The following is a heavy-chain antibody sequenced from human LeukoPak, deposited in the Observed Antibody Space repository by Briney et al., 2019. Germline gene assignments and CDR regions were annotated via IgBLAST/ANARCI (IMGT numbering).Heavy chain of an antibody. D-gene: IGHD6-13*01. Sequence: ETLSLTCTVSGGSISRSNHYWGWIRQPPGKGLEWIGGISNSGSTFNNPSLKSRVTISVDTSKNQFSLKLSSVTAADTAVYYCASDRRSSWYYYWGQGTLVTVSS. V-gene: IGHV4-39*01. CDR2: ISNSGST. CDR3: ASDRRSSWYYY. J-gene: IGHJ4*02. CDR1: GGSISRSNHY.